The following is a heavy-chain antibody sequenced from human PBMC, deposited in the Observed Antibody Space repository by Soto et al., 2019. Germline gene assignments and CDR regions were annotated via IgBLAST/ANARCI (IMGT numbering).Heavy chain of an antibody. J-gene: IGHJ3*02. Sequence: WASVKVSCKASGYTFTSYYMHWVRQAPGQGLEWMGIINPSGGSTSYAQKFQGRVTMTRDTSTSTVYMELSSLRSEDTAVYYCARKCYYDSSGMRAFDIRGQGTIVTVSS. D-gene: IGHD3-22*01. CDR1: GYTFTSYY. V-gene: IGHV1-46*01. CDR3: ARKCYYDSSGMRAFDI. CDR2: INPSGGST.